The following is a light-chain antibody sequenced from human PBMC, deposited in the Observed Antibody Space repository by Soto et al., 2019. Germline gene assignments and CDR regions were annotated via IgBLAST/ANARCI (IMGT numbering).Light chain of an antibody. Sequence: QSVVTQPPSASGTPGQRVSISCSGSSSNIGSNFVYWYQQLPGTAPKLLIYRNNQRPSGVPDRFSGSESGTSASLAISGLRSEDEADYYCASWDDTLSGPLFGGGTKLTVL. J-gene: IGLJ2*01. CDR2: RNN. V-gene: IGLV1-47*01. CDR3: ASWDDTLSGPL. CDR1: SSNIGSNF.